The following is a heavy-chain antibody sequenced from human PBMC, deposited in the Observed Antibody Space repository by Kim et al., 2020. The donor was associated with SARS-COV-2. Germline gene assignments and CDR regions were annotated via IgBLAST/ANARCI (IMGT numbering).Heavy chain of an antibody. CDR2: IYHSGST. J-gene: IGHJ6*02. Sequence: SETLSLTCAVSGGSISSSNWWSWVRQPPGKGLEWIGEIYHSGSTNYNPSLKSRVTISVDKSKNQFSLKLGSVTAADTAVYYCARVNSSGWYGYYYYGMDVWGQGTTVTVSS. CDR3: ARVNSSGWYGYYYYGMDV. CDR1: GGSISSSNW. V-gene: IGHV4-4*02. D-gene: IGHD6-19*01.